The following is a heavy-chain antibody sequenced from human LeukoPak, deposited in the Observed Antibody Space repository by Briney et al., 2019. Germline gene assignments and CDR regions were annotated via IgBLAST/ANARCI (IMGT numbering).Heavy chain of an antibody. CDR1: GYTFTSYD. Sequence: ASVKVSCKASGYTFTSYDINWVRQATGQGLEWMGWMNPNSGNTGYAQKFQGRVTMTRNTSISTAYMELSSLSSEDTAVYYCARGRGEYYYDSSGYYYFDYWGQGTLVTVSS. J-gene: IGHJ4*02. V-gene: IGHV1-8*01. CDR3: ARGRGEYYYDSSGYYYFDY. D-gene: IGHD3-22*01. CDR2: MNPNSGNT.